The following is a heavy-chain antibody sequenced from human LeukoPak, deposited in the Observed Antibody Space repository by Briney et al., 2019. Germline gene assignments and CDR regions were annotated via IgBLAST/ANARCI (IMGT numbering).Heavy chain of an antibody. CDR2: ISDSGST. CDR3: ARVFRGAVTSNWFHP. D-gene: IGHD4-17*01. Sequence: SETLSLTCTVSGGSINGYYWTWIRQPPGKGLEWIGYISDSGSTNYTPSLKSRVTMSVDSSNTEFSLRLNSVTAAGTAVYYCARVFRGAVTSNWFHPWGQGTLVTVSS. CDR1: GGSINGYY. V-gene: IGHV4-59*01. J-gene: IGHJ5*02.